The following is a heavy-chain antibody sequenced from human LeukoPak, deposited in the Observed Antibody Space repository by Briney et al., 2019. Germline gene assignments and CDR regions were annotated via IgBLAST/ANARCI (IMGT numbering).Heavy chain of an antibody. V-gene: IGHV4-61*02. CDR1: GGSISIGSYY. J-gene: IGHJ4*02. CDR2: IYTSGST. D-gene: IGHD3-22*01. CDR3: ARLTEYYYDSSGYYYDY. Sequence: PSQTLSLTCTVSGGSISIGSYYWSWIRQPAGKGLEWIGRIYTSGSTNYNPSLKSRVTISVDTSKNQFFLKLSSVTAADTAVYYCARLTEYYYDSSGYYYDYWGQGTLVNVSS.